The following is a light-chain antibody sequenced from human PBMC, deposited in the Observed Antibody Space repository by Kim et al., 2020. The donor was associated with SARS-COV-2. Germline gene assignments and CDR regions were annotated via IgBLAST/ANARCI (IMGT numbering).Light chain of an antibody. CDR2: NVS. CDR1: SSDVDAYNY. Sequence: GQSITISCTGTSSDVDAYNYVSWYQQHPGKVPKLIIYNVSHRPSGVSNHFSGSKSGNTASLTISGLQAEDEADYYCSSYTSSTTLVFGGGTQLTVL. J-gene: IGLJ2*01. V-gene: IGLV2-14*04. CDR3: SSYTSSTTLV.